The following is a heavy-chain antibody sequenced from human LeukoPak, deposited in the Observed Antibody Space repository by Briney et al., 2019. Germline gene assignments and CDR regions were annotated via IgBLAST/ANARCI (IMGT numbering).Heavy chain of an antibody. V-gene: IGHV3-7*05. J-gene: IGHJ4*02. CDR1: GFSVSDKY. Sequence: GGSLRLSCAVSGFSVSDKYMSWVRQAPGKGLEWVANIKQDGSEKYYVDSVKGRFTISRNNAKNSLYLQMNSLRAEDTAVYYCARDRVTMVRGVNYYFDYWGQGTLVTVSS. CDR3: ARDRVTMVRGVNYYFDY. CDR2: IKQDGSEK. D-gene: IGHD3-10*01.